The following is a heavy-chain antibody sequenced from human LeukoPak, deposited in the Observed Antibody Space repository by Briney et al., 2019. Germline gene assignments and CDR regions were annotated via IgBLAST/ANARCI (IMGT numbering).Heavy chain of an antibody. V-gene: IGHV3-23*01. CDR2: LSGSGGSS. Sequence: GGSLRLSCAAFGFTFSSYAMSWVRQAPGKGLEWVSTLSGSGGSSYNADSVKGRFTISRDNSKNTLFLQMNRLRAEDTAIYYCAKEPTIAAGVNGMDVWGQGTTVTVSS. D-gene: IGHD6-13*01. J-gene: IGHJ6*02. CDR1: GFTFSSYA. CDR3: AKEPTIAAGVNGMDV.